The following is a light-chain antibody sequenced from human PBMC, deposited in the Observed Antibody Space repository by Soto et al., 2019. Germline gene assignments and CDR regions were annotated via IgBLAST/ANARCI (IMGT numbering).Light chain of an antibody. CDR1: QDIRTD. V-gene: IGKV1-6*01. Sequence: AIQMTQAPASLSASVGARSPTTCRASQDIRTDLAWFQQKPGKVPRLPIYAPFNLQSGVPSRFSGSGSGTDVLLNISSLQPENFATYSCLQDYNYLLTFGPGTSWIS. J-gene: IGKJ3*01. CDR2: APF. CDR3: LQDYNYLLT.